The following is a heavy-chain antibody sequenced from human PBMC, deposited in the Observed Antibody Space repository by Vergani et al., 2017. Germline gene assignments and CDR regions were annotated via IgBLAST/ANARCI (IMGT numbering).Heavy chain of an antibody. CDR2: IYHRGST. D-gene: IGHD1-26*01. V-gene: IGHV4-4*02. CDR1: GGSISSSNW. CDR3: ASSVSGSDDFDY. Sequence: QVQLQESGPGLVKPSGTLSLTCAVSGGSISSSNWWTWVRQPPGKGLEWSGEIYHRGSTNYNPSLKSRVTILVDKSKNQFSLKLSSVTAADTAVYYCASSVSGSDDFDYWGQGTLVTVSS. J-gene: IGHJ4*02.